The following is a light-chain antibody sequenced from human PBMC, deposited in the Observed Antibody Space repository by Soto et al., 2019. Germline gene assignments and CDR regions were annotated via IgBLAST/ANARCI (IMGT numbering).Light chain of an antibody. Sequence: QSVLTQPPSVSGAPGQRVAISCTGSSSNIGAEYDVHWYQQLPGTAPKRLIYGDNNRPPGVPDRFSGSKSGTSASLAITGLQPEDEADYYCQSYDSSLTTFVFXTGTKVTVL. V-gene: IGLV1-40*01. CDR1: SSNIGAEYD. J-gene: IGLJ1*01. CDR2: GDN. CDR3: QSYDSSLTTFV.